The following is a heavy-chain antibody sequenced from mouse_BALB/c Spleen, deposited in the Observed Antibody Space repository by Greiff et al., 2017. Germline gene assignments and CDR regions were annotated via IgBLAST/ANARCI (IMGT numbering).Heavy chain of an antibody. J-gene: IGHJ1*01. CDR1: GFTFSSYA. D-gene: IGHD1-1*01. CDR2: ISSGGST. CDR3: ARGRDYYGSSYSWYFDV. Sequence: VQLKESGGGLVKPGGSLKLSCAASGFTFSSYAMSWVRQTPEKRLEWVASISSGGSTYYPDSVKGRFTISRDNARNILYLQMSSLRSEDTAMYYCARGRDYYGSSYSWYFDVWGAGTTVTVSS. V-gene: IGHV5-6-5*01.